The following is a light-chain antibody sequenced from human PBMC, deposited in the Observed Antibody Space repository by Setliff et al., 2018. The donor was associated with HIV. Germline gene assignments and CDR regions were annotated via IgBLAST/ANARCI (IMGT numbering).Light chain of an antibody. CDR1: SSDIGRYNY. V-gene: IGLV2-14*03. CDR2: DVS. CDR3: CSYARGSTYV. J-gene: IGLJ1*01. Sequence: ALTQPASVSGSPGQSITISCTGTSSDIGRYNYVSWYQQYPGKGPTLVIFDVSERPSGVSNRFSGSKSGNTASLIISGLQPDDEADYYCCSYARGSTYVFGRGTKVTVL.